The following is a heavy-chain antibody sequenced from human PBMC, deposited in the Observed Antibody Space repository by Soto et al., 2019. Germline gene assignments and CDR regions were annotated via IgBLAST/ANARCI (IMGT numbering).Heavy chain of an antibody. CDR1: GYSFTSYW. CDR2: IYPGDSYT. Sequence: GESLTISCKVSGYSFTSYWIVWVRQMPGKGLEGMGIIYPGDSYTRYSPSFQCQVTISSDKSISTAYLQWSSLKASDTAMYYCARQSSRGWYGPESYYYGMDVWGQGTTVTVSS. D-gene: IGHD6-19*01. V-gene: IGHV5-51*01. CDR3: ARQSSRGWYGPESYYYGMDV. J-gene: IGHJ6*01.